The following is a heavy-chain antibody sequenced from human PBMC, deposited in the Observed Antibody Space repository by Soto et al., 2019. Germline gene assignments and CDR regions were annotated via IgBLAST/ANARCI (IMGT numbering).Heavy chain of an antibody. CDR2: IIPIFGTA. CDR1: GGTFSSYA. D-gene: IGHD3-22*01. CDR3: ARDKDSSGYYYFDY. J-gene: IGHJ4*02. Sequence: QVQLVQSGAEVKKPGSSVKVSCKASGGTFSSYAISWVRQAPGQGLEWMGGIIPIFGTANYAQKFQGRVTITADESTSTAYMELRSLRSENTAVYYCARDKDSSGYYYFDYWGQGTLVTVSS. V-gene: IGHV1-69*12.